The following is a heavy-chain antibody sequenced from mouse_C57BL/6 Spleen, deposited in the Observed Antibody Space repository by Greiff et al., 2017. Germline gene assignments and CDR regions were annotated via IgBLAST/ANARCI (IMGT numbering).Heavy chain of an antibody. V-gene: IGHV1-15*01. CDR3: TRAKLGYAMDY. J-gene: IGHJ4*01. Sequence: QVHVKQSGAELVRPGASVTLSCKASGYTFTDYEMHWVKQTPVHGLEWIGAIDPETGGTAYNQKFKGKAILTADKSSSTAYMELRSLTSEDSAVYYCTRAKLGYAMDYWGQGTSVTVSS. CDR2: IDPETGGT. CDR1: GYTFTDYE.